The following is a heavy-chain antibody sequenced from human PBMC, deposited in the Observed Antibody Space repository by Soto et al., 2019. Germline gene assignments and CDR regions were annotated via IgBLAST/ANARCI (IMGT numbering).Heavy chain of an antibody. CDR1: GYTFTTYA. Sequence: QVQLVQSGAEEKKPGASVKVSCKASGYTFTTYAMHWVRQAPGQRLEWMGWINAGNGNTKYSQKFQGRVTITRDTSASTAYMELSSLRSEDTAVYYCARAVAVPADFYYSGQGTLVTVSS. CDR2: INAGNGNT. CDR3: ARAVAVPADFYY. J-gene: IGHJ4*02. D-gene: IGHD6-19*01. V-gene: IGHV1-3*05.